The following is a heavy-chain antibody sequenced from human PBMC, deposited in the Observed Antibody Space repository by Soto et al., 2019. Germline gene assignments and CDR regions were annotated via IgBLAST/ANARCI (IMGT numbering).Heavy chain of an antibody. V-gene: IGHV3-21*01. Sequence: PGGSLRLSCAASGFTFSNAWINWVRQAPGKGLEWVSAISSSSSYIYYADSVKGRFTISRDNAKNSLYLQMNSLRAEDTAVYYCARDRRFLEWLLHNYYYYMDVWGKGTTVTVSS. J-gene: IGHJ6*03. D-gene: IGHD3-3*01. CDR2: ISSSSSYI. CDR3: ARDRRFLEWLLHNYYYYMDV. CDR1: GFTFSNAW.